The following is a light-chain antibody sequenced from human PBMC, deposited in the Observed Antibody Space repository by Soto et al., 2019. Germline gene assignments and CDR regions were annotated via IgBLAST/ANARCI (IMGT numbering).Light chain of an antibody. CDR1: SSDVGGYNY. V-gene: IGLV2-11*01. CDR3: CSYAGSYTFYV. J-gene: IGLJ1*01. Sequence: QSALNQPRSVSGSPGQSVTISCTGTSSDVGGYNYVSWYQQHPGKAPKLMIYDVSKRPSGVPDRFSGSKSGNTASLTISGLQAEDEAEYYCCSYAGSYTFYVFGTGTKVTVL. CDR2: DVS.